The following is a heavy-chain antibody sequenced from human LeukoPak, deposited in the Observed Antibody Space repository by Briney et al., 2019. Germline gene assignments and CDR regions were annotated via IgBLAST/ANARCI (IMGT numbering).Heavy chain of an antibody. Sequence: GSLRLSCAASGFTFSDHYMSWIRQAPGKGLEWVSYIDSSGRALYYAESVKGRFTISRDNARNSVYLQMNSLTVEDTAVYFCTRDPDKSSKVDYWGQGVVVTVSS. CDR3: TRDPDKSSKVDY. J-gene: IGHJ4*02. CDR1: GFTFSDHY. D-gene: IGHD3-9*01. V-gene: IGHV3-11*01. CDR2: IDSSGRAL.